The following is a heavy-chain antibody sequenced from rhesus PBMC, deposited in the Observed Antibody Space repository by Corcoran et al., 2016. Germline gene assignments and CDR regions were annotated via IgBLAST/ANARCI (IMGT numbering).Heavy chain of an antibody. CDR3: ARAYSWNDPTQFDY. CDR1: GGSISSGYYY. V-gene: IGHV4-122*02. Sequence: QVQLQESGPGLVKPSETLSLTCAVSGGSISSGYYYWSWFLHPPATGLEWIGYITYSGSTNYNPSLKSRVTIARDTSKNQFSLKLSSVTAADTAVYYCARAYSWNDPTQFDYWGQGVLVTVSS. J-gene: IGHJ4*01. CDR2: ITYSGST. D-gene: IGHD1-14*01.